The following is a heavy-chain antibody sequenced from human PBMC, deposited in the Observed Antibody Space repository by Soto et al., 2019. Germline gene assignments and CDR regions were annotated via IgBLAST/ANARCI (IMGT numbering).Heavy chain of an antibody. CDR1: GYTFTSYY. CDR2: INPSGGST. CDR3: ARDGRSSYSSGWYYWDY. D-gene: IGHD6-19*01. V-gene: IGHV1-46*01. Sequence: QVQLVQSGAEVKKPGASVKVSCKASGYTFTSYYMHWVRQAPGQGLEWMGIINPSGGSTSYAQKFKGRVTMTSDTSTSTLNMELRSLRSEDTAVYSCARDGRSSYSSGWYYWDYWGQGTLDTVSS. J-gene: IGHJ4*02.